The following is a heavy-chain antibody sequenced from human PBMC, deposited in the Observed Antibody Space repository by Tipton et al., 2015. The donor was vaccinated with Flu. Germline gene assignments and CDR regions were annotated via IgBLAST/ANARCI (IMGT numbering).Heavy chain of an antibody. CDR3: ARRGIGLRPGYYYMDV. CDR2: INSVSSYI. D-gene: IGHD6-6*01. V-gene: IGHV3-21*01. Sequence: SLRLSCSASGFTFSIYSMNWVRQAPGKGLEWLSSINSVSSYIFYADSVKGRFTVFRDNAQNSLYLQMSGLRAEDTAVYYCARRGIGLRPGYYYMDVWGTGTTVTVSS. J-gene: IGHJ6*03. CDR1: GFTFSIYS.